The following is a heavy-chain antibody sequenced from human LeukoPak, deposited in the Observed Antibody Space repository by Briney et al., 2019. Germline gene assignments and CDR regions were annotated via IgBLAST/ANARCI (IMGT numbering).Heavy chain of an antibody. Sequence: SETLSLTCTVSGGSISSYYWSWIRQPPGKGLEYIGYIYYSGSTNFNPSLKSRVTISIDTSKNQFSLKLSSVTAADTAVYYCARLTGGAAAAGLNWFDPWGQGTLVTVSS. CDR1: GGSISSYY. V-gene: IGHV4-59*01. J-gene: IGHJ5*02. CDR2: IYYSGST. CDR3: ARLTGGAAAAGLNWFDP. D-gene: IGHD6-13*01.